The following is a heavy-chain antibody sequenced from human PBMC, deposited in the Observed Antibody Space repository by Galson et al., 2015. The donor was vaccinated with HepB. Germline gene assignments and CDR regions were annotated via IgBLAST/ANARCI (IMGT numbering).Heavy chain of an antibody. V-gene: IGHV7-4-1*02. J-gene: IGHJ4*02. CDR2: INTNTGNP. Sequence: SVKVSCKASGYTFTSYAMNWVRQAPGQGLEWVGWINTNTGNPTYAQGFTGRFVFSLDTSVSAAYLQISSLKAEDTAVYYCAREAAAVAGDFDYWGQGTLVTVSS. CDR1: GYTFTSYA. D-gene: IGHD6-13*01. CDR3: AREAAAVAGDFDY.